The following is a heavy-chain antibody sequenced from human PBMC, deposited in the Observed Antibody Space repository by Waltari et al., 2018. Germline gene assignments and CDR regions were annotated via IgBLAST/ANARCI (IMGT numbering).Heavy chain of an antibody. V-gene: IGHV2-70*04. Sequence: GPALVKPTQTLTLTCTFSGFSLSTSGMRVSWIRQPPGKAMEWLARIDWDDDKFYSTSLKTRLTISKDTSKNQVVLTMTNMDPVDTATYYCARDMIVMSGPDYWGQGTLVTVSS. D-gene: IGHD3-22*01. CDR1: GFSLSTSGMR. J-gene: IGHJ4*02. CDR3: ARDMIVMSGPDY. CDR2: IDWDDDK.